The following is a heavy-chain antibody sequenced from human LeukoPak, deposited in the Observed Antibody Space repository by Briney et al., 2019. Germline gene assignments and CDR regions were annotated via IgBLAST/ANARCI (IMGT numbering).Heavy chain of an antibody. D-gene: IGHD3-9*01. Sequence: GSLRLSCSASGFTFSSYAMHWVRQAPGKGLEYVSAISSNGGSTYYADSVKGRFTISRDNSKNTLYLQMSSLRAEDTAVYYCVKASDILGFDPWGQGTLVTVSS. CDR1: GFTFSSYA. V-gene: IGHV3-64D*06. CDR3: VKASDILGFDP. CDR2: ISSNGGST. J-gene: IGHJ5*02.